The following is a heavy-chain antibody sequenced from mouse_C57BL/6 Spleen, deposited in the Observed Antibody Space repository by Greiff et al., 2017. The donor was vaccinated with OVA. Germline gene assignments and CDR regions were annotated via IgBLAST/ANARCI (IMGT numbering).Heavy chain of an antibody. J-gene: IGHJ4*01. Sequence: VQLQQSGAELVRPGTSVKVSCKASGYAFTNYLIEWVKQRPGQGLEWIGVINPGSGGTNYNEKFKGKATLTADKSSSTAYMQLSSLTSEDSAVYFCARVGPYYAMDYWGQGTSVTVSS. CDR1: GYAFTNYL. V-gene: IGHV1-54*01. CDR2: INPGSGGT. CDR3: ARVGPYYAMDY.